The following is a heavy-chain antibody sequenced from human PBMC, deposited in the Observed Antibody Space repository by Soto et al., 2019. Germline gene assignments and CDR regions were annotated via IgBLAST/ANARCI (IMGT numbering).Heavy chain of an antibody. CDR3: AKPSVPLGRTVVAGPFDN. Sequence: QVQLVESGGGVVQPGRSLRLSCAASGFTFSSFGMHWVRQAPGKGLEWVAVVLYDGSNKYYADYVKGRFTISRDNSKNTLYLEMTGLRAEETAVFYCAKPSVPLGRTVVAGPFDNWGQGTLVTVSS. CDR2: VLYDGSNK. D-gene: IGHD6-19*01. J-gene: IGHJ4*02. V-gene: IGHV3-30*18. CDR1: GFTFSSFG.